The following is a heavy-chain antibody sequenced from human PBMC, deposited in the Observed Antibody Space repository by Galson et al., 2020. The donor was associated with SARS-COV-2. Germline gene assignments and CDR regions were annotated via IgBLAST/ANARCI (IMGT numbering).Heavy chain of an antibody. CDR1: GFSLSTSGTR. CDR2: IDWDDEK. V-gene: IGHV2-70*04. CDR3: ARESLYYYDGSGYLGRLDP. Sequence: SGPTLVKPTQTLTLTCTFSGFSLSTSGTRVTWIRQPPGKALEWLARIDWDDEKFYRTSLKTRLTISKDTSKNQVVLTMTNMDPVDTATYYCARESLYYYDGSGYLGRLDPWGQGTLVTVSS. D-gene: IGHD3-22*01. J-gene: IGHJ5*02.